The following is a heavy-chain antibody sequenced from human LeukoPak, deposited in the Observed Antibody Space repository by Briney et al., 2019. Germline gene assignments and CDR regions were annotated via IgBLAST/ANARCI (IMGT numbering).Heavy chain of an antibody. D-gene: IGHD5-12*01. V-gene: IGHV1-18*01. CDR1: GYTFTSYG. CDR3: ATALVATIFAPYYYYMDV. CDR2: ISAYNGNT. J-gene: IGHJ6*03. Sequence: ASVKVSCKASGYTFTSYGISWVRQAPGQGLEWMGWISAYNGNTNYAQKLQGRVTMTTDTSTSTAYMELRSLRSDDTAVYCCATALVATIFAPYYYYMDVWGKGTTVTVSS.